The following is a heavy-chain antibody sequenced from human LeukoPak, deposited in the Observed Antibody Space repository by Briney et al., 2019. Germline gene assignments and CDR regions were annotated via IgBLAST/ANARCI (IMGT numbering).Heavy chain of an antibody. Sequence: SETLSLTCTVSGGSVSSGFYYWSWIRQPPGKGLEWIGYIYYSGSTNYNPSLKSRVTISVDTSKNQFSLKLSSVTAADTAVYYCARKSNNTDYWGQGTLVTVSS. CDR3: ARKSNNTDY. CDR2: IYYSGST. D-gene: IGHD2/OR15-2a*01. V-gene: IGHV4-61*01. J-gene: IGHJ4*02. CDR1: GGSVSSGFYY.